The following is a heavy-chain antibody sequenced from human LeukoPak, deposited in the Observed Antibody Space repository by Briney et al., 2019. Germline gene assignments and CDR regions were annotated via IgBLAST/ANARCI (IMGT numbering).Heavy chain of an antibody. V-gene: IGHV3-21*01. CDR3: ARAVGATKRTPLYYFGH. J-gene: IGHJ4*02. Sequence: PGGSLRLSCAASGFTFTTNAMSWVRQAPGKGLEWVSSIATGSSSSYIYYAESVKGRFTISRDNAKNSLFLEMNSLKAEDTSVYYCARAVGATKRTPLYYFGHWGQGTLVTVSS. D-gene: IGHD1-26*01. CDR1: GFTFTTNA. CDR2: IATGSSSSYI.